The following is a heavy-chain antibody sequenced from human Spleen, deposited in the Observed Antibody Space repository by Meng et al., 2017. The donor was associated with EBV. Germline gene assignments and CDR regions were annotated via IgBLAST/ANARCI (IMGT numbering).Heavy chain of an antibody. D-gene: IGHD3-3*01. CDR2: IIPLHGTP. CDR3: ARSIFGVVTIGGY. Sequence: QVQLVQSGPEVKKPGSSVMVSCKASGGTFRSYAFSWVRQAPGQGLEWMGTIIPLHGTPHYAQRFQGRLTITADDSTSTAYMELSSLRSEDTAIYYCARSIFGVVTIGGYWGQGTLVTVAS. CDR1: GGTFRSYA. J-gene: IGHJ4*02. V-gene: IGHV1-69*11.